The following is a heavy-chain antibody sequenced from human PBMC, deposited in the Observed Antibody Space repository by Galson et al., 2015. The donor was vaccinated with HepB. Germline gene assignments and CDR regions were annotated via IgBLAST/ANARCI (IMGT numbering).Heavy chain of an antibody. J-gene: IGHJ4*02. CDR2: INPSGGGA. D-gene: IGHD6-19*01. V-gene: IGHV1-46*03. Sequence: SGFTFTSYYMHWVRQAPGQGLEWMGIINPSGGGASYAQKFRGRVTMTRDTSTSTVYMELNSLRSEDTAVYYCARDGYSSGWSTELDYWGQGTLVTVSS. CDR1: GFTFTSYY. CDR3: ARDGYSSGWSTELDY.